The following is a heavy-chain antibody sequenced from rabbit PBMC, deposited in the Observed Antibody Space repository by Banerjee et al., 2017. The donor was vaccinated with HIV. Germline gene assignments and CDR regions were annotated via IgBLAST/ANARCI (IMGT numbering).Heavy chain of an antibody. D-gene: IGHD4-1*01. CDR1: GFDFSSYA. Sequence: QEQLVESGGGLVQPEGSLTLTCKASGFDFSSYAICWVRQAPGKGPEWIACINTSSGNTVYASWAKGRFTISKISSTAVTLQMTSLTAADTATYFCARDLAGVIGWNFDLWGPGTLVT. J-gene: IGHJ4*01. V-gene: IGHV1S45*01. CDR3: ARDLAGVIGWNFDL. CDR2: INTSSGNT.